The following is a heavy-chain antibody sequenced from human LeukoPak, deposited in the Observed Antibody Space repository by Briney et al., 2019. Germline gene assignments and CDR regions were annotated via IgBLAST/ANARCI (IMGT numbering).Heavy chain of an antibody. J-gene: IGHJ4*02. CDR3: ARDPGIVATIRGYFDY. V-gene: IGHV3-74*01. D-gene: IGHD5-12*01. Sequence: GGSLRLSCAASGFIFSSYGMHWVRQAPGKGLVWVSRINSDGSSTSYADSVKGRFTISRDNAKNTLYLQMNSLRAEDTAVYYCARDPGIVATIRGYFDYWGQGTLVTVSS. CDR1: GFIFSSYG. CDR2: INSDGSST.